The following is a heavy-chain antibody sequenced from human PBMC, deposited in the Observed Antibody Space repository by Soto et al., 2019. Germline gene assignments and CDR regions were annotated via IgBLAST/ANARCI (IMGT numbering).Heavy chain of an antibody. Sequence: EVQLVESGGGLVQPGGSLRLSCAASGFTFSNYWMSWVRQAPGKGLEWVANIKEDGSEKYYVDSVKGRFTISRDNAKNSLYLQMNSLIAEDTAVYYCVRVGRVGGYWGQGTLVTVSS. J-gene: IGHJ4*02. CDR1: GFTFSNYW. CDR3: VRVGRVGGY. D-gene: IGHD3-16*01. CDR2: IKEDGSEK. V-gene: IGHV3-7*03.